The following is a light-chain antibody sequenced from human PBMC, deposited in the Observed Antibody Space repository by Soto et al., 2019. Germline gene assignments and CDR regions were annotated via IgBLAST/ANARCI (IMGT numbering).Light chain of an antibody. J-gene: IGKJ3*01. Sequence: EIVLTQSPATLSLSPGERATLSCRASQSVSSYLAWYQQKPGQAPRLLIYDASNRTTGIPARFSGSGSGTDVTLTISSLEPDDSSVYFCQQRSYWPLFTFGPGTKVDIK. V-gene: IGKV3-11*01. CDR3: QQRSYWPLFT. CDR2: DAS. CDR1: QSVSSY.